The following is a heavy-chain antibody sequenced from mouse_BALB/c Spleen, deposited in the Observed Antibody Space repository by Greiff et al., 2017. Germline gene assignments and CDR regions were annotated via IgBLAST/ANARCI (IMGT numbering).Heavy chain of an antibody. Sequence: EVKLVESGGDLVKPGGSLKLSCAASGFTFSSYGMSWVRQTPDKRLEWVATISSGGSYTYYPDSVKGRFTISRDNAKNTLYLQLSSLKSEATAMYYCARHNVGNYGGLAYGAKGLWSLSLQ. D-gene: IGHD2-1*01. CDR1: GFTFSSYG. J-gene: IGHJ3*01. CDR3: ARHNVGNYGGLAY. CDR2: ISSGGSYT. V-gene: IGHV5-6*01.